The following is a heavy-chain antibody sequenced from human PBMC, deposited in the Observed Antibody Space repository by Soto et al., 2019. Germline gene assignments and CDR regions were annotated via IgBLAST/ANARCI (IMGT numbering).Heavy chain of an antibody. Sequence: SETLSLTCAVSGYSISSCYYWGWSRQPPGKGLEWIGSSYHSGSTYYNPSLKSRVTISVGTSKNQFSLKLSSVTAADMAVYYCARDGQWEIYYFDYWGQGTLVTVSS. CDR1: GYSISSCYY. V-gene: IGHV4-38-2*02. CDR2: SYHSGST. D-gene: IGHD1-26*01. J-gene: IGHJ4*02. CDR3: ARDGQWEIYYFDY.